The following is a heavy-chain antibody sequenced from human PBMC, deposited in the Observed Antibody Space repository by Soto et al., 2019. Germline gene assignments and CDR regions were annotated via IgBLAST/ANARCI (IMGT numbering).Heavy chain of an antibody. CDR1: GFTFDGYG. D-gene: IGHD2-2*01. J-gene: IGHJ6*02. V-gene: IGHV3-23*01. Sequence: GGSLRLSCAASGFTFDGYGMSWVRQAPGKGLEWVSLIGESGTPTYYADSVKGRFTISRDNSGNTLFLEMYSLRAEDTAVYYCARYIPGVRYYGMDVWGQGTTVTVSS. CDR3: ARYIPGVRYYGMDV. CDR2: IGESGTPT.